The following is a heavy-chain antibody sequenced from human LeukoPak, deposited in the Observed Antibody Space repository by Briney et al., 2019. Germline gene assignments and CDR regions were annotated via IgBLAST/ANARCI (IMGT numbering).Heavy chain of an antibody. V-gene: IGHV3-74*01. CDR1: GFTFSTYW. D-gene: IGHD3-9*01. J-gene: IGHJ3*02. CDR2: INSDGSST. CDR3: VRDISDAFDI. Sequence: GGSLRLSCAASGFTFSTYWMHWVRQAPGKGLVWVSCINSDGSSTRYADSVKGRFTISRDNAKNTLYLQMSSLRAEDTAVYYCVRDISDAFDIWGQGTMVTVSS.